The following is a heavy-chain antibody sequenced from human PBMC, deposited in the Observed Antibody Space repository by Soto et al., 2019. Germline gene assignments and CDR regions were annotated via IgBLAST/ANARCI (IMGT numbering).Heavy chain of an antibody. CDR1: GGSITPFY. V-gene: IGHV4-4*07. CDR2: ILSSGST. CDR3: AREGSYSAYNFAHGIQLWSFDF. D-gene: IGHD5-12*01. J-gene: IGHJ4*02. Sequence: SETLSLTSPVSGGSITPFYWSWVRYPAGRGLEWIGRILSSGSTSFNPSLESRVAMSVDTSKNHFSLNLSSVTAADMAVYYCAREGSYSAYNFAHGIQLWSFDFWGQGALVTVSS.